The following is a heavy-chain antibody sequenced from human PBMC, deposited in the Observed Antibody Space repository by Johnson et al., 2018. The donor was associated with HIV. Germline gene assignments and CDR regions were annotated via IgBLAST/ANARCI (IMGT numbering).Heavy chain of an antibody. CDR3: ARESDSSGYYSDAFDI. V-gene: IGHV3-7*03. D-gene: IGHD3-22*01. CDR2: LKEDGSEK. J-gene: IGHJ3*02. CDR1: GFTFNSYW. Sequence: VQLVESGGGVVQPGGSLRLSCTASGFTFNSYWMSWVRQAPGKVLEWVANLKEDGSEKYYVDSVNGRFTISRDNAKNALYLQMNSLRAEDTAVYYCARESDSSGYYSDAFDIWGQGTMVTVSS.